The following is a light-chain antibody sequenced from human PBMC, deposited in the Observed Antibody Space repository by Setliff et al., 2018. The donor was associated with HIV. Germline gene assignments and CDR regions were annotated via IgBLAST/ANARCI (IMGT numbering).Light chain of an antibody. CDR1: SSDVGGYNF. CDR3: SSYISSSTL. Sequence: QSALTQPPSASGSPGQSVTISCTGTSSDVGGYNFVSWYQQHPGKAPKLIIYEVSNRPSGVSNRFSGSKSGNTASLTISGLQAEDEADYYCSSYISSSTLFGTGTKVT. CDR2: EVS. V-gene: IGLV2-14*01. J-gene: IGLJ1*01.